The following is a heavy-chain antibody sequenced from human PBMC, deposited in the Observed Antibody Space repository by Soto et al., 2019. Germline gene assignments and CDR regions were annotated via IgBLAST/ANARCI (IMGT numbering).Heavy chain of an antibody. CDR3: ARSAIGPSGGLIGPCAY. CDR1: GYAFSGYA. CDR2: INAGNGNT. D-gene: IGHD3-16*02. V-gene: IGHV1-3*05. J-gene: IGHJ1*01. Sequence: QVQLVQSGAEEKKPGASVKVSCKASGYAFSGYAIHWLRQAPGQRLEWMGWINAGNGNTRYSQKFQGRVTINRETSASTAYMELSSLISEDTAVYFCARSAIGPSGGLIGPCAYWGEGNLVSVSS.